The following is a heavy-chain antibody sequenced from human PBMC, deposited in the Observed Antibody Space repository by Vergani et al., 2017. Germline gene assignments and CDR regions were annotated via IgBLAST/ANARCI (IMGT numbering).Heavy chain of an antibody. V-gene: IGHV4-39*01. CDR1: GGSISSSSYY. D-gene: IGHD1-14*01. CDR3: ARSPDLTPAGANWFDP. J-gene: IGHJ5*02. CDR2: IYYSGST. Sequence: QLQLQESGPGLVKPSETLSLTCTVSGGSISSSSYYWGWIRQPPGKGLEWIGSIYYSGSTYYNPSLKSRVTISVDTSKNQFSLKLSSVTAADTAVYYCARSPDLTPAGANWFDPWGQGTLVTVSS.